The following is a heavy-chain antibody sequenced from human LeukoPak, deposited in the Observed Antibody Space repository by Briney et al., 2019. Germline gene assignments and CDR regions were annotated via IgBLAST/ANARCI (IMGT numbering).Heavy chain of an antibody. D-gene: IGHD5-24*01. CDR3: ARDPEMATIVTAFDI. V-gene: IGHV3-7*01. CDR2: IKEDGSEK. Sequence: HPGGSLRLSCAASGFSFSSYWMTWVRQAPGKGLEWVANIKEDGSEKYYVDSVKGRFSISRDNAKNSLYLQMNSLRAEDTAVYYCARDPEMATIVTAFDIWGQGTMVTVSS. J-gene: IGHJ3*02. CDR1: GFSFSSYW.